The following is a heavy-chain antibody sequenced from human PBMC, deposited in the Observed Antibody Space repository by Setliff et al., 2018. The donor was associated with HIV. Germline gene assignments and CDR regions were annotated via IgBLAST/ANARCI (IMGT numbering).Heavy chain of an antibody. CDR2: IYTSGLT. D-gene: IGHD3-10*01. Sequence: SETLSLTCTVSGGSINSGGYYWVWIRQPALKGLEWIGRIYTSGLTNYSPSLKSRVTISVDTSKNQVSLKLSSVTASDTAVYYCARARYIVIRGDAGMDVWGPGTTVTVSS. V-gene: IGHV4-61*02. CDR1: GGSINSGGYY. J-gene: IGHJ6*02. CDR3: ARARYIVIRGDAGMDV.